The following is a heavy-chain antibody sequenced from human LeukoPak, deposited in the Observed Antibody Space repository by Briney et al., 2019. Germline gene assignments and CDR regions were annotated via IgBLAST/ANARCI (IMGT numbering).Heavy chain of an antibody. Sequence: SETLSLTCTVSGGSISSYYWSWIRQPPGKGLEWIGYIYYSGSTNYNPSLKSRVTISVDTSKNQFSLKLSSVTAADTAVYYCARLTVPLCYYYYMDVWGKGTTVTVSS. J-gene: IGHJ6*03. CDR3: ARLTVPLCYYYYMDV. V-gene: IGHV4-59*08. CDR1: GGSISSYY. CDR2: IYYSGST.